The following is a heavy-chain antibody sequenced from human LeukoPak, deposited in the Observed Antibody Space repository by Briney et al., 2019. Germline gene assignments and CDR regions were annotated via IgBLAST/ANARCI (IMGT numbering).Heavy chain of an antibody. CDR1: GDSISSYF. CDR2: ISYSGGT. Sequence: SETLSLTCTVSGDSISSYFWSRFRQTPERELEWIAYISYSGGTNYNPSLRSRATISLDTSKSQVSLKLGSVTAADTAVYYCARHLSYGDYPLDYWGRGTLVTVSS. V-gene: IGHV4-59*08. D-gene: IGHD4-17*01. CDR3: ARHLSYGDYPLDY. J-gene: IGHJ4*02.